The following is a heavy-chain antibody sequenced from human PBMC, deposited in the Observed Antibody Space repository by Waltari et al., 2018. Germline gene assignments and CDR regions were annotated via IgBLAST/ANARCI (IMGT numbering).Heavy chain of an antibody. Sequence: VKLVQSGGEVKKPGASVKVSCKASGYTFISNGISWVRQAPGQGLEWVGRGSGYDENTKDAQKFQGRVSLTADTATNTAYMELTSLTADDTAVYYCAHSDYRSSWYTMDVWGQGTTVSVSS. CDR1: GYTFISNG. CDR3: AHSDYRSSWYTMDV. V-gene: IGHV1-18*01. J-gene: IGHJ6*02. CDR2: GSGYDENT. D-gene: IGHD6-13*01.